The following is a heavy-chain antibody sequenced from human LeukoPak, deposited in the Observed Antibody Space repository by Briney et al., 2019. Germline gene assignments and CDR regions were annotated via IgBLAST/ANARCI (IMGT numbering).Heavy chain of an antibody. V-gene: IGHV3-30*03. CDR1: GFTFSSYG. CDR2: ISYDGSNK. CDR3: ARVVEMAPDY. D-gene: IGHD5-24*01. Sequence: PGRSLRLSCAASGFTFSSYGMHWVRQAPGKGLEWVAVISYDGSNKYYADSVKGRFTISRDNAKNSLYLQMNSLRAEDTAVYYCARVVEMAPDYWGQGTLVTVSS. J-gene: IGHJ4*02.